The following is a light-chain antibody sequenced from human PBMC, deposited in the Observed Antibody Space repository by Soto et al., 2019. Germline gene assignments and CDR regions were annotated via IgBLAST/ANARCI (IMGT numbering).Light chain of an antibody. Sequence: DIQMTQSPSSLSASVGDRVTITCQASQEISNYLNCYQQKPGKAPKLLIYDASNLETGVPSRFSGSGSGTDFTFTISSLQPEDIAAYYCQQYDNLPLTFGGGTKVEIK. CDR2: DAS. V-gene: IGKV1-33*01. J-gene: IGKJ4*01. CDR3: QQYDNLPLT. CDR1: QEISNY.